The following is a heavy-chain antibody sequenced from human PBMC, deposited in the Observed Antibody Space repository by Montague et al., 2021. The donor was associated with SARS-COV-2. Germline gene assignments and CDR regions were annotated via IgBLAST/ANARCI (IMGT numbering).Heavy chain of an antibody. J-gene: IGHJ4*02. V-gene: IGHV4-34*01. Sequence: SETLSLTCAVSGGSFSGYDWSWIRQSPGKGLEWIGDIDHSGGTKYNPSLKSRLTLSLDTSKNQFSLKLSSVTAADTAVYYCARARAAINMIAVVLTGGIYCYDYWGQGTLVTVSS. CDR2: IDHSGGT. CDR3: ARARAAINMIAVVLTGGIYCYDY. D-gene: IGHD3-22*01. CDR1: GGSFSGYD.